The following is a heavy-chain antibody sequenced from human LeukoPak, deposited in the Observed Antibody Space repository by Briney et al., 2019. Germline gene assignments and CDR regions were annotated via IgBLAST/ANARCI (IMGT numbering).Heavy chain of an antibody. V-gene: IGHV3-74*01. CDR1: GFTFSSYE. CDR3: ARDWFHAIDY. J-gene: IGHJ4*02. Sequence: GSLRLSCAASGFTFSSYEMNWVRQAPGEGLVWVSRIRSDGSDTRYAESVKGRFTISRDNAKNTLYLQMNSLRAEDTAVYYCARDWFHAIDYWGQGTLVTVSS. CDR2: IRSDGSDT. D-gene: IGHD2/OR15-2a*01.